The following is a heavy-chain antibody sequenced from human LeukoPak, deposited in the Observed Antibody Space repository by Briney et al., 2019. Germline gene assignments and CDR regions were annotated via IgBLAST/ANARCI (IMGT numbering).Heavy chain of an antibody. CDR3: ARGLALLWFGEPSDY. CDR2: INHSGST. CDR1: GGSFSGYY. Sequence: SETLSLTCAVYGGSFSGYYWSWIRQPPGKGLEWIGEINHSGSTNYNPSLKSRVTISVDTSKNQFSLKLSSVTAADTAVYYCARGLALLWFGEPSDYWGQGTLVTVSS. J-gene: IGHJ4*02. D-gene: IGHD3-10*01. V-gene: IGHV4-34*01.